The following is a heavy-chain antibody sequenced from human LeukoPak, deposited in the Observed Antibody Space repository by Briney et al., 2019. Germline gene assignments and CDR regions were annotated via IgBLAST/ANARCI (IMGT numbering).Heavy chain of an antibody. CDR1: GGSFSGYY. J-gene: IGHJ6*03. V-gene: IGHV4-34*01. Sequence: SETLSLTCAVYGGSFSGYYWSWIRQPPGKGLEWIGAINHSGSTNYNPSLKSRVTISVDTSKNQFSLKLSSVTAADTAVYYCARTIRFLEWLPSYYYYYMDVWGKGTTVTVSS. CDR3: ARTIRFLEWLPSYYYYYMDV. CDR2: INHSGST. D-gene: IGHD3-3*01.